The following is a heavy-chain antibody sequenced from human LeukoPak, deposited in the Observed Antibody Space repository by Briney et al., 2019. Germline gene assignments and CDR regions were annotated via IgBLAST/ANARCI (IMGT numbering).Heavy chain of an antibody. D-gene: IGHD6-6*01. CDR1: GYTFTSYG. Sequence: ASVKVSCKASGYTFTSYGISWVRQAPGQGLEWMGWISAYNGNTNYAQKLQGRVTMTTDTSTSTAYMELSRLRSDDTAVYYCAREGLVGSSSADDAFDIWGQGTMVTVSS. V-gene: IGHV1-18*01. CDR2: ISAYNGNT. J-gene: IGHJ3*02. CDR3: AREGLVGSSSADDAFDI.